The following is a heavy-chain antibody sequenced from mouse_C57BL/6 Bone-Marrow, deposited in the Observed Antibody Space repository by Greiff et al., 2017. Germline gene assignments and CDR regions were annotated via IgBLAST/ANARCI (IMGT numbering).Heavy chain of an antibody. D-gene: IGHD3-3*01. CDR2: IDPENGDT. CDR1: GFNIKDDY. V-gene: IGHV14-4*01. J-gene: IGHJ2*01. Sequence: EVQLQQSGAELVRPGASVKLSCTASGFNIKDDYMHWVKQRPEQGLEWIGWIDPENGDTEYASKFQGKATITADTSSNTAYLQLSSLTSEDTAVYYCTRTRGSDYWGQGTTLTVSS. CDR3: TRTRGSDY.